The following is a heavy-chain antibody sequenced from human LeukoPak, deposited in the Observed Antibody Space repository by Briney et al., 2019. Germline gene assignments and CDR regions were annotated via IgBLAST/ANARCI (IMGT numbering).Heavy chain of an antibody. CDR3: AKDRGDSSGYYFWVVPLYYFDY. Sequence: GGSLRLSCAASGFTFSSYAMSWVRQTPGKGLEWVSAISGRGGNTYYADSVKGRFTISRDSSKNTLYLQMNSLRAEDTPVYYCAKDRGDSSGYYFWVVPLYYFDYWGQGTLVTVSS. CDR2: ISGRGGNT. D-gene: IGHD3-22*01. CDR1: GFTFSSYA. J-gene: IGHJ4*02. V-gene: IGHV3-23*01.